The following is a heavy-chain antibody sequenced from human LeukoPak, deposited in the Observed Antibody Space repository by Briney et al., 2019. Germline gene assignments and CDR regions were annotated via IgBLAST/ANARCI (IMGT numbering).Heavy chain of an antibody. D-gene: IGHD5-12*01. J-gene: IGHJ3*02. V-gene: IGHV3-7*01. Sequence: PGGSLRLSCAASGFSFSGYWMGWVRQAPGKGLEWVANIKQDGSEKDYVDSVKGRFTISRDNAKNSLYLQMNSLRAGDTAVYYCAGSQWLRLDVFDIWGQGTMVTVSS. CDR1: GFSFSGYW. CDR3: AGSQWLRLDVFDI. CDR2: IKQDGSEK.